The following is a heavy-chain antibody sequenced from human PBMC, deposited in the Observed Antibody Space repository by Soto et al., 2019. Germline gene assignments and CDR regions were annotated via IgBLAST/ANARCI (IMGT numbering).Heavy chain of an antibody. CDR2: IYYSGST. Sequence: SETLSLTCTVSGGSISSGGYYWSWIRQHPGKGLEWIGYIYYSGSTYYNPSLKSRVTISVDTSKNQFSLKLSSVTAADTAVYYCARGSLGGVIVSYYFDYWGQGTLVTVSS. V-gene: IGHV4-31*03. D-gene: IGHD3-16*02. CDR1: GGSISSGGYY. CDR3: ARGSLGGVIVSYYFDY. J-gene: IGHJ4*02.